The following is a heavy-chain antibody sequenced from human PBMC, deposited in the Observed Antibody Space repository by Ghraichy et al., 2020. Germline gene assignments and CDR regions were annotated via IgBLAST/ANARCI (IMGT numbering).Heavy chain of an antibody. D-gene: IGHD3-3*01. CDR1: GFSLSTSGMC. Sequence: SGPTLVKPTQTLTLTCTFSGFSLSTSGMCVSWIRQPPGKALEWLALIDWDDDKYYSTSLKTRLTISKDTSKNQVVLTMTNMDPVDTATYYCARGSYYDFWSGYHPGRPHDHAFDIWGQGTMVTVSS. CDR3: ARGSYYDFWSGYHPGRPHDHAFDI. V-gene: IGHV2-70*01. J-gene: IGHJ3*02. CDR2: IDWDDDK.